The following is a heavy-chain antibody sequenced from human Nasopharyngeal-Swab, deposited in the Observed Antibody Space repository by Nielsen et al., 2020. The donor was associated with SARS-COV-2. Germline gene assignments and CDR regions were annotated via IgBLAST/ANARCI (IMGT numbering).Heavy chain of an antibody. D-gene: IGHD5-18*01. CDR2: ISGSGGST. CDR3: AKDWGLWLQAYYFDY. CDR1: GFTLSSYA. J-gene: IGHJ4*02. V-gene: IGHV3-23*01. Sequence: GGSLRLSCAASGFTLSSYAMSWVRQAPRKGLEWVSAISGSGGSTYYADSVKGRFTISRDNSKNTLYLQMNSLRAEDTAVYYCAKDWGLWLQAYYFDYWGQGTLVTVSS.